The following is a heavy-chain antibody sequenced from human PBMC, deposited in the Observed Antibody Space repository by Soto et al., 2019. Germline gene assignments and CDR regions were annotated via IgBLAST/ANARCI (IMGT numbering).Heavy chain of an antibody. D-gene: IGHD6-13*01. V-gene: IGHV1-69*13. J-gene: IGHJ3*02. CDR1: GGTFSSYA. CDR2: IIPIFGTA. CDR3: ARDRTIAAVPSAAFDI. Sequence: SVKVSCKASGGTFSSYAISWVRQAPGQGLEWMGGIIPIFGTANYAQKFQGRVTITADESTSTAYMELSSLRSEDTAVYYCARDRTIAAVPSAAFDIWGQGTMVTV.